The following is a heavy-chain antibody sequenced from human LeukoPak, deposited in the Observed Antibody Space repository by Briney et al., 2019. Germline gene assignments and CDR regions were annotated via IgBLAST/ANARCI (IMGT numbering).Heavy chain of an antibody. CDR3: ARDPGYCSGGSCRPTGSDY. J-gene: IGHJ4*02. CDR2: ISSSSSYI. V-gene: IGHV3-21*01. CDR1: RFTFSSYS. Sequence: GGSLRLSCAASRFTFSSYSMNWVRQAPGKGLEWVSSISSSSSYIYYADSVKGRFTISRDNAKNSLYLQMNSLRVEDTAVYYCARDPGYCSGGSCRPTGSDYWGQGTLVTVSS. D-gene: IGHD2-15*01.